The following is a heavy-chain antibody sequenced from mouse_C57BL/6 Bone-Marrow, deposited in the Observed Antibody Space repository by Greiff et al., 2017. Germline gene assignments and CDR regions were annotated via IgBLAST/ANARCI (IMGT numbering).Heavy chain of an antibody. CDR1: GYTFTSYW. CDR3: AREGYYGSSYTFYWDFDV. Sequence: QVQLQQPGAELVMPGASVKLSCKASGYTFTSYWMHWVKQRPGQGLEWIGEIDPSDSYTNNNQKFKGKSTLTVDKSSSTAYMQLSSLTSEASAVYYCAREGYYGSSYTFYWDFDVWDTGTTVTVSS. J-gene: IGHJ1*03. D-gene: IGHD1-1*01. V-gene: IGHV1-69*01. CDR2: IDPSDSYT.